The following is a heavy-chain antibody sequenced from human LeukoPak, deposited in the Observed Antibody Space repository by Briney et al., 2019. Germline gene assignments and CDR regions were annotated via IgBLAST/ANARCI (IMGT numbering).Heavy chain of an antibody. Sequence: ASVKVSCKASGYTFSGTGWYLYWLRQAPGQGLEWMGWIYPYTGATHYAQKFQDRVAMTRDTSISTAYMELSRLRPDDTAVYYCAPDGPAQMVDFDYWGQGTLVTVSS. V-gene: IGHV1-2*02. J-gene: IGHJ4*02. D-gene: IGHD3-10*01. CDR2: IYPYTGAT. CDR3: APDGPAQMVDFDY. CDR1: GYTFSGTGWY.